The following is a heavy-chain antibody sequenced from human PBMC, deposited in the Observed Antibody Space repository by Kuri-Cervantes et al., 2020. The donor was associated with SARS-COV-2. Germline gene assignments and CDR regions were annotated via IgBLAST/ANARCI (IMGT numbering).Heavy chain of an antibody. D-gene: IGHD6-19*01. CDR1: GFTFSSYS. CDR3: ARDRGSGWYGYFDY. V-gene: IGHV3-21*01. Sequence: GGSLRLSCAASGFTFSSYSMNWVRQAPGKGLEWVSSISSSSSYIYYAGSVKGRFTISRDNAKNSLYLQMNSLRAEDTAVYYCARDRGSGWYGYFDYWGQGTLVTVSS. CDR2: ISSSSSYI. J-gene: IGHJ4*02.